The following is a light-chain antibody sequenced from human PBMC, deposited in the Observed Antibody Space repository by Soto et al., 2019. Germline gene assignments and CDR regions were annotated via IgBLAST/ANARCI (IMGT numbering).Light chain of an antibody. V-gene: IGKV1-33*01. CDR3: QQYDHLPPLS. CDR2: DAS. CDR1: QYIKNY. Sequence: DIQMTQSPSSLSASVGDRVTITCQASQYIKNYLNWYQQKPGKAPNLLIFDASNLKTGVPSRFSGGGSGTHFTFTISSLQPEDVATYYCQQYDHLPPLSFGGGTKVEIK. J-gene: IGKJ4*01.